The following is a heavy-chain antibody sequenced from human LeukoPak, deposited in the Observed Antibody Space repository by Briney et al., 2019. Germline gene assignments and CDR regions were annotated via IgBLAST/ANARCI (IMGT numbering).Heavy chain of an antibody. J-gene: IGHJ4*02. CDR3: AREAAVAGTEY. D-gene: IGHD6-19*01. CDR2: IIPIFGTA. V-gene: IGHV1-69*06. Sequence: SVKVSCKASGGTFSSYAISWVRQAPGQGLEWMGGIIPIFGTANYAQKFQGRVTIIADKSTSTAYMELSSLRSEDTAVYYCAREAAVAGTEYWGQGTLVTVSS. CDR1: GGTFSSYA.